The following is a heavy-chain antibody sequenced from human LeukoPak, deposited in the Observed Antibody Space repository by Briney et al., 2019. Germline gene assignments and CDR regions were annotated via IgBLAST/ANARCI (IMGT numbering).Heavy chain of an antibody. CDR1: GGSFSGYY. J-gene: IGHJ4*02. Sequence: ASETLSLTCAVYGGSFSGYYWSWIRQPPGKGLEWIGEINHSGSTNYNPSLKSRVTIPVDTSKNQFSLKLSSVTAADTAVYYCASTTYGDYPSLGYWGQGTLVTVSS. D-gene: IGHD4-17*01. V-gene: IGHV4-34*01. CDR2: INHSGST. CDR3: ASTTYGDYPSLGY.